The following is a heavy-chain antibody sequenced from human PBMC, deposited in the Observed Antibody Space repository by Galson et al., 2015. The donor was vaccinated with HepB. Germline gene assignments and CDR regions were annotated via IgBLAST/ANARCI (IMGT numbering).Heavy chain of an antibody. V-gene: IGHV1-69*02. D-gene: IGHD3-16*01. CDR2: IIPILGIA. J-gene: IGHJ5*02. CDR1: SSYT. Sequence: SSYTISWVRQAPGQGLEWMGRIIPILGIANYAQKFQGRVTITADKSTSTAYMELSSLRSEDTAVYYCARAGARNEKGEFWFDPWGQGTLVTVSS. CDR3: ARAGARNEKGEFWFDP.